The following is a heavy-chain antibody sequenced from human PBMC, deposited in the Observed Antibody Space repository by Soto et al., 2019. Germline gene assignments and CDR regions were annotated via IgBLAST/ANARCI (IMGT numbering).Heavy chain of an antibody. J-gene: IGHJ4*02. CDR1: GGSISSYY. Sequence: QVQLQESGPGLVKPSETLSLTCTVSGGSISSYYWSWIRQPPGKGLEWIGYIYYTGLSNSNPSLNSRVTMSVDTSKNQFSLKLSSVTAADTAVYYCASHISHWPFFDFWGQGTLVTVSS. V-gene: IGHV4-59*01. CDR3: ASHISHWPFFDF. D-gene: IGHD1-1*01. CDR2: IYYTGLS.